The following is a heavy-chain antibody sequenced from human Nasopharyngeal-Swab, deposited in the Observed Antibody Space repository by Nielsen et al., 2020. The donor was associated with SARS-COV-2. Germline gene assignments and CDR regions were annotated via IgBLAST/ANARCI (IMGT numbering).Heavy chain of an antibody. Sequence: SETLSLTCTVSGGSIGSYSWRWIRQPPGKGLEWIGYIYYTVNTNYNPSLESRVTISMDKSRNQFSLKLSSVSAADTAVYFCARAIGVKAFDIWGQGTVVTVSS. CDR3: ARAIGVKAFDI. CDR1: GGSIGSYS. J-gene: IGHJ3*02. CDR2: IYYTVNT. D-gene: IGHD3-3*01. V-gene: IGHV4-59*13.